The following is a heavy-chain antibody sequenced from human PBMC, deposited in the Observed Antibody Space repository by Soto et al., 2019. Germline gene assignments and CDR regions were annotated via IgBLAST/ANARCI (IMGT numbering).Heavy chain of an antibody. CDR3: AKVVVPAALYYMDV. Sequence: GGSLRLSCAASGFTFSSYAMSWVRQAPGKGLEWVSAISGSGGSTYYADSVKGRFTISRDNSKNTLYLQMNSLRAEETAVYYCAKVVVPAALYYMDVWGKGTTVTVSS. D-gene: IGHD2-2*01. CDR2: ISGSGGST. V-gene: IGHV3-23*01. J-gene: IGHJ6*03. CDR1: GFTFSSYA.